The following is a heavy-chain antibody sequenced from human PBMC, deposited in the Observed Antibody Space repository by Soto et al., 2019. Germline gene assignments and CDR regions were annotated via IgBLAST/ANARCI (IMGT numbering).Heavy chain of an antibody. V-gene: IGHV1-2*02. J-gene: IGHJ4*02. CDR1: GYSFTGYY. CDR2: INPDSVAT. Sequence: HEHLVQSGAEVKRPGASLKVSCKASGYSFTGYYIYWVRQAPGQGHEWMGWINPDSVATNYAQNFXXXXXXXXXXXXSTASMDLTSLTSDDTAVYYCARGDYGTGGYPFPYFDYWGQGTLVIVSS. D-gene: IGHD2-8*02. CDR3: ARGDYGTGGYPFPYFDY.